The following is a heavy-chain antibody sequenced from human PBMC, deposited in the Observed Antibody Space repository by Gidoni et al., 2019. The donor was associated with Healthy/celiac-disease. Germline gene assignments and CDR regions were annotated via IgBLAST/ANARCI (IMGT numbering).Heavy chain of an antibody. J-gene: IGHJ6*02. Sequence: EVQLVESGGGLVQPGGSLRLSCSPSGFTFSSYAMHLVRQAPGKGLEYVSAISSNGGSTYYADSVKGRFTISRDNSKNTLYLQMSSLRAEDTAVYYCVKDGPITMVRETMYGMDVWGQGTTVTVSS. CDR2: ISSNGGST. CDR1: GFTFSSYA. D-gene: IGHD3-10*01. V-gene: IGHV3-64D*09. CDR3: VKDGPITMVRETMYGMDV.